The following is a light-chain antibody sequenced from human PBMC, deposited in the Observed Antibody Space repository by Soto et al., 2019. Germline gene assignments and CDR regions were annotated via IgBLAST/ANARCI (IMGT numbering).Light chain of an antibody. CDR2: GAS. V-gene: IGKV3-20*01. CDR3: QQYGRSPLMYT. Sequence: EIVLTQSPGTLSLSPGERATLSCRASQSVTSNFLAWYQQKPGQALRLLIYGASTRAAGVPDRFSGSGSGTDFTLTITRLEPEDFAVYYCQQYGRSPLMYTFGQGTKLGVK. CDR1: QSVTSNF. J-gene: IGKJ2*01.